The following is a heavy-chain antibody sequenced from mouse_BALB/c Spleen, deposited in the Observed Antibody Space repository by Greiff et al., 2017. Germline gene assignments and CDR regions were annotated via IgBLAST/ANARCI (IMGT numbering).Heavy chain of an antibody. CDR3: ASPVYGGWFAY. D-gene: IGHD1-1*01. CDR1: GYTFTSYW. J-gene: IGHJ3*01. V-gene: IGHV1-7*01. CDR2: INPSTGYT. Sequence: QVQLKQSGAELAKPGASVKMSCKASGYTFTSYWMHWVKQRPGQGLEWIGYINPSTGYTEYNQKFKDKATLTADKSSSTAYMQLSSLTSEDSAVYYCASPVYGGWFAYWGQGTLVTVSA.